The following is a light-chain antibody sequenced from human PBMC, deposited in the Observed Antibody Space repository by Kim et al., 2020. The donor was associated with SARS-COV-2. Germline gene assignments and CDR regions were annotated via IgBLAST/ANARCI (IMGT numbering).Light chain of an antibody. CDR1: DIGSKS. Sequence: SYELTQPPSLSVAPGKTARITCGGNDIGSKSVHWYQQKPGQAPVLVIYYDSDRPSGIPERFSGSNSGNTATLTISRVEAGDEADYSCQVWDSSSDHPVFG. V-gene: IGLV3-21*04. CDR3: QVWDSSSDHPV. CDR2: YDS. J-gene: IGLJ2*01.